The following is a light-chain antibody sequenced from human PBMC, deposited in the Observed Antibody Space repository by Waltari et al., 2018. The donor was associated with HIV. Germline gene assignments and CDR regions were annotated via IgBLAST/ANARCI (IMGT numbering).Light chain of an antibody. CDR1: NSDIGTYNY. V-gene: IGLV2-14*03. Sequence: ITISCTGSNSDIGTYNYVSWYQQHPGKAPKLIIYDVSYRPSGISNRFSGSKSGNTASLTVSGLQADDEADYHCSSYTRTRFWVFGGGTKLTVL. CDR3: SSYTRTRFWV. J-gene: IGLJ3*02. CDR2: DVS.